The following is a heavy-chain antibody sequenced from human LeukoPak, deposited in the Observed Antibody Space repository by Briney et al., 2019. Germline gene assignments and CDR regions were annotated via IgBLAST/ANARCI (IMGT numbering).Heavy chain of an antibody. D-gene: IGHD3-22*01. J-gene: IGHJ4*02. V-gene: IGHV3-48*04. Sequence: GGSLRLSCAASGFTFSSHSMNWVRQAPGKGLEWISYITRTSSTIYYADSVKGRFTISRDNAKNSLYLQMNSLRAEDTAVYYCARDGDYHYDSSGYYYWGQGTLVTVSS. CDR2: ITRTSSTI. CDR3: ARDGDYHYDSSGYYY. CDR1: GFTFSSHS.